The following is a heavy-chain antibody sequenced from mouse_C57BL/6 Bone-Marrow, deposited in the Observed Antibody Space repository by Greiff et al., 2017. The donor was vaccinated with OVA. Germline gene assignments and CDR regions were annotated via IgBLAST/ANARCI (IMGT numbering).Heavy chain of an antibody. Sequence: EVKLQQSGPELVKPGASVKIPCKASGYTFTDYNMDWVKQSHGKSLEWIGDINPNNGGTIYNQKFKGKATLTVDKSSSTAYMELRSLTSEDTAVYYCARRMLCSYYYAMDYWGQGTSVTVSS. CDR2: INPNNGGT. CDR3: ARRMLCSYYYAMDY. V-gene: IGHV1-18*01. CDR1: GYTFTDYN. J-gene: IGHJ4*01. D-gene: IGHD1-2*01.